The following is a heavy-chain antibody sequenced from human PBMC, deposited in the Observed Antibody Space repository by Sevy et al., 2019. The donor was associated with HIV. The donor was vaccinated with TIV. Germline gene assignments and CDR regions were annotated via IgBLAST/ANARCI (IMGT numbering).Heavy chain of an antibody. V-gene: IGHV4-59*01. CDR2: IYYSGST. CDR3: ARGGWEDFDY. D-gene: IGHD6-19*01. CDR1: GGSISSYY. Sequence: SETLSLTCTVSGGSISSYYWSWIRQPPGKGLEWIGYIYYSGSTNYNPSLKSRVTISVDTSKTQFSLKLNSVTAADTAEYSGARGGWEDFDYWGQGTQVTVSS. J-gene: IGHJ4*02.